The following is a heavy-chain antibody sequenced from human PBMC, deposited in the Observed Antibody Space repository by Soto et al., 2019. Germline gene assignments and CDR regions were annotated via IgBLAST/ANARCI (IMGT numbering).Heavy chain of an antibody. Sequence: QVQLQESGPGLVKPSGTLSLTCAVSGGSISSSSWWTWVRQSPGKGLEWIGAIFESGATNYNPSLESRLTMSVDKSKNQFSLNLSSLTAADTAVYFCTTSHAGELNNWGQGTLVTVSS. D-gene: IGHD1-7*01. CDR3: TTSHAGELNN. J-gene: IGHJ4*02. CDR1: GGSISSSSW. CDR2: IFESGAT. V-gene: IGHV4-4*02.